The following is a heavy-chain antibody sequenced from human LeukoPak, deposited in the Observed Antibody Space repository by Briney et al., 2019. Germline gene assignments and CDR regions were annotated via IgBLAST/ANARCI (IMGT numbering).Heavy chain of an antibody. Sequence: SETLSLTCTVSGGSIGSGTHYYNWIRQHPGKGLEWVGYIYHTGITSYNPSLKGRVIMSVDTSMNQVLLRLSSLTAADTAVYYCAASSGVTLGRFWGQGTLVSVSS. V-gene: IGHV4-31*03. D-gene: IGHD3-16*01. CDR3: AASSGVTLGRF. J-gene: IGHJ4*02. CDR1: GGSIGSGTHY. CDR2: IYHTGIT.